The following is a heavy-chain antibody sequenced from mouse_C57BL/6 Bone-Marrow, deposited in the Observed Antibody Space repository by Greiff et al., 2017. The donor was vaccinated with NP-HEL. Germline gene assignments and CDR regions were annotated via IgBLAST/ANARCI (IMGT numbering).Heavy chain of an antibody. CDR2: IYPRSGNT. D-gene: IGHD2-3*01. CDR3: ARFVYDGYYWYFDV. J-gene: IGHJ1*03. CDR1: GYTFTSYG. V-gene: IGHV1-81*01. Sequence: QVQLKESGAELARPGASVKLSCKASGYTFTSYGISWVKQRTGQGLEWIGEIYPRSGNTYYNEKFKGKATLTADKSSSTAYMELRSLTSEDSAVYFCARFVYDGYYWYFDVWGTGTTVTVSS.